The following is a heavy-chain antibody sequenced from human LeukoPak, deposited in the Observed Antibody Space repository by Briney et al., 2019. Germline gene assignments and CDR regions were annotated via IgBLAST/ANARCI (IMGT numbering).Heavy chain of an antibody. D-gene: IGHD6-19*01. CDR1: GGSISSGSYY. CDR3: AGHGSGWYSFDY. J-gene: IGHJ4*02. Sequence: PSETLSLTCTASGGSISSGSYYWSWIRQPAGKGLEWIGRIYTSGSTNYNPSLKSRVTISVDTSKNQFSLKLSSVTAADTAVYYCAGHGSGWYSFDYWGQGTLVTVSS. V-gene: IGHV4-61*02. CDR2: IYTSGST.